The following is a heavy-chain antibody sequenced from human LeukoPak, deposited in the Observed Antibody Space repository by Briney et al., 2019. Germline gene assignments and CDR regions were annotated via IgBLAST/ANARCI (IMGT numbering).Heavy chain of an antibody. Sequence: ASVKVSCKASGGTFNSYAISWVRQAPGQGLEWMGGIIPIFGTANYAQKFQGRVTITADESTSTAYMELSSLRSEDTAVYYCAREMDYSTGYYYYYGMDVWGQGTTVTVSS. D-gene: IGHD4-11*01. CDR1: GGTFNSYA. CDR3: AREMDYSTGYYYYYGMDV. CDR2: IIPIFGTA. V-gene: IGHV1-69*13. J-gene: IGHJ6*02.